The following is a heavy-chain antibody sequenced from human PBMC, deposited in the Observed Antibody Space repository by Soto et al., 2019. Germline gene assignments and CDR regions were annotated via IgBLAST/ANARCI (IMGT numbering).Heavy chain of an antibody. CDR2: IYYSGST. D-gene: IGHD4-4*01. Sequence: PSETLSLTCTVSGGSISRSDFYWSWIRQPPGKGLEWIGYIYYSGSTYYNPSLKSRVTISVDTSKNQFSLKLSSVTAADTAVYYCASAPAYSGNYCWFDPWGQETLVTVSS. CDR1: GGSISRSDFY. V-gene: IGHV4-30-4*01. CDR3: ASAPAYSGNYCWFDP. J-gene: IGHJ5*02.